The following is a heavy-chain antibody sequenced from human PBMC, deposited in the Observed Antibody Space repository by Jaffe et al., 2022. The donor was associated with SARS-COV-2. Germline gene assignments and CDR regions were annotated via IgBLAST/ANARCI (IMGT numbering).Heavy chain of an antibody. V-gene: IGHV3-21*01. J-gene: IGHJ4*02. CDR3: ARGPWVPMSFAWPVLPPHFDY. CDR1: GFTFSSYS. D-gene: IGHD3-16*01. Sequence: EVQLVESGGGLVKPGGSLRLSCAASGFTFSSYSMNWVRQAPGKGLEWVSSISSSSSYIYYADSVKGRFTISRDNAKNSLYLQMNSLRAEDTAVYYCARGPWVPMSFAWPVLPPHFDYWGQGTLVTVSS. CDR2: ISSSSSYI.